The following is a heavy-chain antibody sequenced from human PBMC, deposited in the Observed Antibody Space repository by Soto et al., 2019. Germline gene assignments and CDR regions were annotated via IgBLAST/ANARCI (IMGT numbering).Heavy chain of an antibody. D-gene: IGHD3-22*01. V-gene: IGHV3-15*01. CDR3: TTDLGGYHLDY. J-gene: IGHJ4*02. CDR1: GFTFSNAW. CDR2: IKSKTDGGTI. Sequence: EVQLVESGGGLVKPGGSLRLSCAASGFTFSNAWMSWVRQAPGKGLEWVGRIKSKTDGGTIDYAAPVKGRFTISRDDSKNTLYLQMNSLKTEDTAVYYCTTDLGGYHLDYWGQGTLVTVSS.